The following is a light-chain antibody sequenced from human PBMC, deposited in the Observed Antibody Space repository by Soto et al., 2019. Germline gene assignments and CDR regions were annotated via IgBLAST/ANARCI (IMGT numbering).Light chain of an antibody. V-gene: IGKV3-15*01. J-gene: IGKJ1*01. CDR2: GAS. CDR3: QQYNNWPRT. CDR1: QSISSY. Sequence: EIVMTQSPATQSVSPGERATLSCRASQSISSYLAWYQQKPGQAPRLLIYGASTRATGIPARFSGSGSGTEFTLTISSLQSEDYAVYYCQQYNNWPRTFGQGTKVEIK.